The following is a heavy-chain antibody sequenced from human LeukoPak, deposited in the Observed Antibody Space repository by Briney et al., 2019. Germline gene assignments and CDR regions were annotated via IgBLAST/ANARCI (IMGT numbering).Heavy chain of an antibody. D-gene: IGHD4-17*01. CDR2: IYHSGST. J-gene: IGHJ6*02. V-gene: IGHV4-4*02. CDR1: GGSISSSNW. CDR3: ARGGYGFYYYYGMDV. Sequence: SGTLSLTCAVSGGSISSSNWWSWVRQPPGKGLEWIGEIYHSGSTNYNPSLKSRVTISVDKSKSQFSLKLSSVTAADTAVYYCARGGYGFYYYYGMDVWGQGTTVTVSS.